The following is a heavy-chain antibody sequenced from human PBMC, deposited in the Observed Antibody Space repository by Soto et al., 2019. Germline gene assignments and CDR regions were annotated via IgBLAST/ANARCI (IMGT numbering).Heavy chain of an antibody. CDR2: ISAYNGNT. CDR1: GYTFTSYG. D-gene: IGHD3-3*01. V-gene: IGHV1-18*01. CDR3: AREPAIVRFLEWPTDAFAI. J-gene: IGHJ3*02. Sequence: ASVKVSCKASGYTFTSYGISWVRQAPGQGLEWMGWISAYNGNTNYAQKLQGRVTMTTDTSTSTAYMELRSLRSDDTAVYYCAREPAIVRFLEWPTDAFAIWGQCTMATLAS.